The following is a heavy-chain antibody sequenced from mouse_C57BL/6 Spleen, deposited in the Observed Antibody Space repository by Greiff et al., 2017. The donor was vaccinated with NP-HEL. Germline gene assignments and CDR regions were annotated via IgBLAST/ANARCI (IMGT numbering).Heavy chain of an antibody. CDR2: IYPGSGNT. CDR3: ARSRVVAYYFDY. V-gene: IGHV1-76*01. D-gene: IGHD1-1*01. CDR1: GYTFTDYY. Sequence: QVHVKQSGAELVRPGASVKLSCKASGYTFTDYYINWVKQRPGQGLEWIARIYPGSGNTYYNEKFKGKATLTAEKSSSTAYMQLSSLTSEDSAVYFWARSRVVAYYFDYWGQGTTLTVSS. J-gene: IGHJ2*01.